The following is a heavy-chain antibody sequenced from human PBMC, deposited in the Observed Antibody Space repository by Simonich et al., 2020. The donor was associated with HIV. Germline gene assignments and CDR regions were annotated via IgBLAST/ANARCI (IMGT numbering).Heavy chain of an antibody. CDR1: GFTFSSYA. V-gene: IGHV3-23*01. D-gene: IGHD3-3*01. J-gene: IGHJ4*02. CDR2: IRGSGGST. Sequence: VQLLESGGGWVQPGGSLRPSCAASGFTFSSYAMSWVRQAPGKGLEWVSAIRGSGGSTYYADSVKGRFTISRDNSKNTLYLQMNSLRAEDTAVYYCAKDRYYNFWSGYYDYWGQGTLVTVSS. CDR3: AKDRYYNFWSGYYDY.